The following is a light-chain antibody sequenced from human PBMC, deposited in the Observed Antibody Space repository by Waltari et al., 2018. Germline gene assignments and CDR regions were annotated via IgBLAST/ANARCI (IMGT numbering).Light chain of an antibody. CDR2: SHN. CDR3: AAWNYSLNGWV. CDR1: RSNIGSNT. V-gene: IGLV1-44*01. Sequence: QSVLTQPPSASGPPGQTVTISCSTSRSNIGSNTVNWYQQLPGMAPKLLIYSHNQRPSGVPDRFSGSKSDTSASLAISGLQSEDEADYYCAAWNYSLNGWVFGGGTKLTV. J-gene: IGLJ3*02.